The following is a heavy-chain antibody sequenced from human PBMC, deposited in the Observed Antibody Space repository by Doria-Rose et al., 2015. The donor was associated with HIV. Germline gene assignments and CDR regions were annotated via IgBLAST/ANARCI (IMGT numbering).Heavy chain of an antibody. J-gene: IGHJ5*02. D-gene: IGHD6-6*01. Sequence: KALEWLAHIFSNDEKSYSTSLKSRLTISKDTSKSQVVLTMTNMDPVDAATYYCARILYSSSSEVWFDPWGQGTLVTVSS. V-gene: IGHV2-26*01. CDR2: IFSNDEK. CDR3: ARILYSSSSEVWFDP.